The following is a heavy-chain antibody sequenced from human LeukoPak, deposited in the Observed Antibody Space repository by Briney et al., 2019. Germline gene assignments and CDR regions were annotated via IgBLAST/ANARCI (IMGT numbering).Heavy chain of an antibody. V-gene: IGHV4-59*11. CDR2: VYNSGTT. CDR1: GVSTGSHY. CDR3: ARDAY. J-gene: IGHJ4*02. Sequence: PETLSLTYTVSGVSTGSHYCSWIRQSPGKGLEWIGCVYNSGTTVYNPSLTGRVTRSVDTSKNQYSLNLRSVTAADAAVYYCARDAYWGQGILVTVSS.